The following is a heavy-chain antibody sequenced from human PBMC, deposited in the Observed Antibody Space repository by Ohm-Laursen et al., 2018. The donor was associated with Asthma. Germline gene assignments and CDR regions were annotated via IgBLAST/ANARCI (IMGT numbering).Heavy chain of an antibody. CDR2: ISGSGGST. J-gene: IGHJ4*02. V-gene: IGHV3-23*01. CDR3: ARECYDYVWGSYRYLDY. CDR1: GFTFSSYA. Sequence: SLRLSCTASGFTFSSYAMSWVRQAPGKGLEWVSAISGSGGSTYYADSVKGRFTISRDNSKNTLYLQMNSLRAEDTAVYYCARECYDYVWGSYRYLDYWGQGTLVTVSS. D-gene: IGHD3-16*02.